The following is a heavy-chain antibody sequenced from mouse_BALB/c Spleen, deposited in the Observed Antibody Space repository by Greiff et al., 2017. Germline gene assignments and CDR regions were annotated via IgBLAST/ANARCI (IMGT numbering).Heavy chain of an antibody. J-gene: IGHJ2*01. CDR1: GDSITSGY. D-gene: IGHD1-1*01. CDR3: ARLITTVVRYFDY. CDR2: ISYSGST. V-gene: IGHV3-8*02. Sequence: EVKVVESGPSLVKPSQTLSLTCSVTGDSITSGYWNWIRKFPGNKLEYMGYISYSGSTYYNPSLKSRISITRDTSKNQYYLQLNSVTTEDTATYYCARLITTVVRYFDYWGQGTTLTVSS.